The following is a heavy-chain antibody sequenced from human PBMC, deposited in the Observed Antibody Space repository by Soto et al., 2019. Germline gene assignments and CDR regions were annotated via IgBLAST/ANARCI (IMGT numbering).Heavy chain of an antibody. Sequence: GGSLRRSCAASGFTFSSYAMSWVRQAPGKGLEWVSVITGSGGSTYYADSVKGRLTISRDNSKNTLYLQMNSLRVEDTAVYYCARPNSGTYYFDHWGQGTLVTVSS. J-gene: IGHJ4*02. D-gene: IGHD1-26*01. CDR3: ARPNSGTYYFDH. V-gene: IGHV3-23*01. CDR2: ITGSGGST. CDR1: GFTFSSYA.